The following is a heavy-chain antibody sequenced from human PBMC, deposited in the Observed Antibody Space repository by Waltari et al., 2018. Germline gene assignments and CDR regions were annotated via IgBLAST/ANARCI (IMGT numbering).Heavy chain of an antibody. CDR2: INHSGST. D-gene: IGHD3-3*01. J-gene: IGHJ6*03. V-gene: IGHV4-34*01. CDR3: ARGGGIWSGYYPIYYYYMDV. CDR1: GGSFSGYY. Sequence: QVQLQQWGAGLLKPSETLSLTCAVYGGSFSGYYWSWIRQPPGKGLEWIGEINHSGSTKYNPSLKSRVTISVDTSKNQFSLKLSSVTAADTAVYYCARGGGIWSGYYPIYYYYMDVWGKGTTVTISS.